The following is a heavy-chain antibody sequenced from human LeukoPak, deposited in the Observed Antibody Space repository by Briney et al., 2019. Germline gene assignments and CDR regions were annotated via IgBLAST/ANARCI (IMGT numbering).Heavy chain of an antibody. CDR2: ISSSSSTI. V-gene: IGHV3-48*02. CDR3: ARDLNQWSIQFDS. D-gene: IGHD2-15*01. Sequence: GGSLRLSCAASGFAFSSYSMNWVRQAPGKGLEWVSYISSSSSTIYYADSVKGRFTISRDNAKNSLYLQMNSLRDEDTAAYFCARDLNQWSIQFDSWGQGTLVTVAS. J-gene: IGHJ5*01. CDR1: GFAFSSYS.